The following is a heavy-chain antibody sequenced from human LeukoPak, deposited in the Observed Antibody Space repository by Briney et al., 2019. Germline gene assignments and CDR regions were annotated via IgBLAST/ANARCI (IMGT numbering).Heavy chain of an antibody. CDR2: TKQDGSEK. Sequence: GGSLRLSCAASELTSSTSWMSWVRQAPGRGLEWVAQTKQDGSEKYYVDSVKGRFTTSRDKNSLFLQMNSVRAEDTAVYYCVGWGISGITNHWGQGTLVTVSS. J-gene: IGHJ4*02. CDR3: VGWGISGITNH. V-gene: IGHV3-7*01. CDR1: ELTSSTSW. D-gene: IGHD1-7*01.